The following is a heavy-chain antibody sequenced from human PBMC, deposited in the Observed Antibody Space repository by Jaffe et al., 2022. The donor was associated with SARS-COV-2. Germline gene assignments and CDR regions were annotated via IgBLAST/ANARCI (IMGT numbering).Heavy chain of an antibody. CDR2: MNPNSGNT. J-gene: IGHJ6*02. Sequence: QVQLVQSGAEVKKPGASVKVSCKASGYTFTSYDINWVRQATGQGLEWMGWMNPNSGNTGYAQKFQGRVTMTRNTSISTAYMELSSLRSEDTAVYYCARSPAALAPYYYYGMDVWGQGTTVTVSS. V-gene: IGHV1-8*01. CDR3: ARSPAALAPYYYYGMDV. D-gene: IGHD6-25*01. CDR1: GYTFTSYD.